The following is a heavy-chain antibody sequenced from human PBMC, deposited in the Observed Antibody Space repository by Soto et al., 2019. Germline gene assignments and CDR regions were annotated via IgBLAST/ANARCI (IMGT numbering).Heavy chain of an antibody. V-gene: IGHV1-69*13. D-gene: IGHD1-7*01. CDR1: GGTFSSYA. CDR2: IIPIFGTA. J-gene: IGHJ5*02. Sequence: SVKVSCKASGGTFSSYAISWVRQAPGQGLEWMGGIIPIFGTANYAQKFQGRVTITADESTSTAYMELSSLRSEDTAVYYCARGITGTRAFDPWGQGTLVTVSS. CDR3: ARGITGTRAFDP.